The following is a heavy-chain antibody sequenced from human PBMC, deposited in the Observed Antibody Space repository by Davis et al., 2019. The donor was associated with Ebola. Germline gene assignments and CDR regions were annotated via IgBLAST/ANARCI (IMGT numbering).Heavy chain of an antibody. V-gene: IGHV3-23*01. CDR2: INGAAWST. Sequence: GESLKISCAASGFTFSLTDMNWFRQAPGRGPEWVANINGAAWSTSYADSVKGRFTISRDNSKNTLHLQMNSLRGDDTAVYYCAKSSVGMVISAIDQWGQGTLVIVSS. CDR3: AKSSVGMVISAIDQ. J-gene: IGHJ4*02. CDR1: GFTFSLTD. D-gene: IGHD2-15*01.